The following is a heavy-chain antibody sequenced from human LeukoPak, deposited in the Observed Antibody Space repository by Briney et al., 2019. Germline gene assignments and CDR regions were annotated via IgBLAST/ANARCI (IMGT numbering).Heavy chain of an antibody. CDR1: GFTFSSYS. CDR3: AREQALGAFDI. V-gene: IGHV3-66*01. J-gene: IGHJ3*02. D-gene: IGHD7-27*01. Sequence: GGSLRLSCAASGFTFSSYSMSWVRQAPGKGLEWVSVIYSGGSTYYADSVKGRFTISRDNSKNTLYLQMNSLRAEDTAVYYCAREQALGAFDIWGQGTMVTVSS. CDR2: IYSGGST.